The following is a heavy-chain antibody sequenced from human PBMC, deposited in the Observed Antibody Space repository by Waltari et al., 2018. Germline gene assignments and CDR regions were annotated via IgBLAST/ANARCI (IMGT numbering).Heavy chain of an antibody. CDR3: ARSTIVGPAGRPFDY. J-gene: IGHJ4*02. CDR1: GASVSRNTGR. CDR2: TYYRSEWYN. Sequence: QVQLQQSGPGLLTPSQTISLTCALSGASVSRNTGRWNWMRQSSSRGLEWLGRTYYRSEWYNDYAVSVESRITIKPDTSKNQFSLQLNFVTPEDTAVYYCARSTIVGPAGRPFDYWGQGTLVTVSS. V-gene: IGHV6-1*01. D-gene: IGHD2-2*02.